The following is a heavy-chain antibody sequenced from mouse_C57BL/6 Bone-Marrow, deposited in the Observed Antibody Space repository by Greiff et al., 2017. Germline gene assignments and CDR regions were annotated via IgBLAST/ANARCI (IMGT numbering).Heavy chain of an antibody. Sequence: VQLKESGGGLVKPGGSLKLSCAASGFTFSSYAMSGVRQTPEKRLEWVATISDGGSYTYYPDNVKGRFTISRDNAKNNLYLQMSHLKSEDTAMYYCARDERFAYWGQGTLVTVSA. J-gene: IGHJ3*01. CDR3: ARDERFAY. CDR1: GFTFSSYA. V-gene: IGHV5-4*01. CDR2: ISDGGSYT.